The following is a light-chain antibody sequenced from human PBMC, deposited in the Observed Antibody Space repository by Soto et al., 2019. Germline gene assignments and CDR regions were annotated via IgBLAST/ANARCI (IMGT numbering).Light chain of an antibody. CDR2: AAS. CDR3: QQYIKWPIT. CDR1: ESIDNW. V-gene: IGKV1-5*01. Sequence: DIQMPQSPSTLSASVGDTVTITCRASESIDNWLAWYQQKPGKAPKLLIFAASTLVRGVPSRFSGRGSGTEFTLTVSSLQSEDFAVYYCQQYIKWPITFGQGTRLEIK. J-gene: IGKJ5*01.